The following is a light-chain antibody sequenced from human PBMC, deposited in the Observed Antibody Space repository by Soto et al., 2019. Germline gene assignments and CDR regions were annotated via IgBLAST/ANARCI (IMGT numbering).Light chain of an antibody. CDR1: SSDVGGYNY. V-gene: IGLV2-8*01. CDR3: SSYAGSNTFPYV. J-gene: IGLJ1*01. CDR2: EVS. Sequence: QSALTQPPSASGSPGQSVTISCTGTSSDVGGYNYVSWYQQHPGKAPKLMIYEVSKRPSGVPDRFSGSKSGNTASLTVSGLQAEDEADYYCSSYAGSNTFPYVFGTGTKGTVL.